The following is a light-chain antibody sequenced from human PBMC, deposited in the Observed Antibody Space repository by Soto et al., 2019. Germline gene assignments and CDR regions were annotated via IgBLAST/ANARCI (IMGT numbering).Light chain of an antibody. Sequence: QSALTQPASVSGSPGQSIIISCTGTSSDVDTYKYVSWYQQHPGKAPKLMIYEVSHRPSGVSDRFSGSKSGNTASLTISGLQAADEADYYCCSYAGSTTRVLFGGGTKLTVL. CDR1: SSDVDTYKY. V-gene: IGLV2-14*01. CDR2: EVS. CDR3: CSYAGSTTRVL. J-gene: IGLJ2*01.